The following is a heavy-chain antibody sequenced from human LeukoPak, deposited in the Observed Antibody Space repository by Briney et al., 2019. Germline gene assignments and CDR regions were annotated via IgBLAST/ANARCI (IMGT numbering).Heavy chain of an antibody. CDR3: ARVGYGSGSYYFDY. D-gene: IGHD3-10*01. J-gene: IGHJ4*02. CDR2: ISYDGSNK. V-gene: IGHV3-30-3*01. CDR1: GFTFSSYA. Sequence: GGSLRLSCAASGFTFSSYAMHWVRQAPGKGLEWLAVISYDGSNKYYADSVKGRFTISRDNSKNTLYLQMNSLRAEDTAVYYCARVGYGSGSYYFDYWGQGTLVTVSS.